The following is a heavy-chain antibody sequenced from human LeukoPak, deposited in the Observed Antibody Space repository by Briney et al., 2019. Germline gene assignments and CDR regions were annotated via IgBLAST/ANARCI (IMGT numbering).Heavy chain of an antibody. CDR2: IYTSGST. CDR3: ARDIRYCYGSGTFSLFDY. J-gene: IGHJ4*02. D-gene: IGHD3-10*01. CDR1: GGSISSYY. V-gene: IGHV4-4*07. Sequence: SETLSLTCTVSGGSISSYYWSWIRQPAGKGLEWIGRIYTSGSTNYNPSLKSRVTMSVDTSKNQFSLKLSSVTAADTAVYYCARDIRYCYGSGTFSLFDYWGQGTLVTVSS.